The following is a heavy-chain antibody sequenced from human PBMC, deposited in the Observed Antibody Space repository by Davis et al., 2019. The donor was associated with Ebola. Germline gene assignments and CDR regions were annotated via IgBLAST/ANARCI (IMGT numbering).Heavy chain of an antibody. V-gene: IGHV6-1*01. D-gene: IGHD3-3*01. CDR3: ARGWLRGYLDY. J-gene: IGHJ4*02. CDR1: GDSVSSGG. CDR2: IYYSSKWYN. Sequence: HSQTLSLTCAISGDSVSSGGWNWIRQSPSRGLEWLGRIYYSSKWYNDYAVSVKSRITINPDTSKNQFSLQLTSVTPEDTAVYYCARGWLRGYLDYWGQGTLVNVSS.